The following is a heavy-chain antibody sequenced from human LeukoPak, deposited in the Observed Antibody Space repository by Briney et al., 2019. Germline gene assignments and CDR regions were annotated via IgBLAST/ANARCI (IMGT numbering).Heavy chain of an antibody. D-gene: IGHD2-15*01. Sequence: PGGSLRLSCAASGFTFSSYAMHWVRQAPGKGLDWVAVIPYDGSKKYYADSVQGRFTISRDNSKNTMYLQMNSLRSEDTDVYYCARDGASRGAPEDYWGQGTLVTVSS. CDR3: ARDGASRGAPEDY. CDR2: IPYDGSKK. V-gene: IGHV3-30-3*01. J-gene: IGHJ4*02. CDR1: GFTFSSYA.